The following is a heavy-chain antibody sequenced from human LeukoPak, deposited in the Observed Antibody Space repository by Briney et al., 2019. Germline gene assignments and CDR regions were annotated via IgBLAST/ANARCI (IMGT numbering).Heavy chain of an antibody. V-gene: IGHV3-23*01. CDR2: ISGSGVST. CDR1: GFTFSSYA. J-gene: IGHJ2*01. D-gene: IGHD2-15*01. Sequence: PGGSLRLSCAASGFTFSSYAMSWVRQAPGKGLEWVSAISGSGVSTFYADSVQGRFTIFRDNSKNTLYLQMNSLRAEDTAVYYCAGGRLNWYFDLWGRGTLVTVSS. CDR3: AGGRLNWYFDL.